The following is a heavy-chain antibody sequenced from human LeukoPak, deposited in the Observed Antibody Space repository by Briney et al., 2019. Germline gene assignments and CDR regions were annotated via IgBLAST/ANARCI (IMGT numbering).Heavy chain of an antibody. Sequence: SETLSVTCTVSGGSISSYYWSWIRQPAGKGLEWIGRIYTSGSTNYNPSLKSRVTMSVDTSKNQFSLKLSSVTAADTAVYYCARGQYYYDSSGQVNFDYWGQGTLVTVSS. CDR3: ARGQYYYDSSGQVNFDY. J-gene: IGHJ4*02. CDR2: IYTSGST. CDR1: GGSISSYY. V-gene: IGHV4-4*07. D-gene: IGHD3-22*01.